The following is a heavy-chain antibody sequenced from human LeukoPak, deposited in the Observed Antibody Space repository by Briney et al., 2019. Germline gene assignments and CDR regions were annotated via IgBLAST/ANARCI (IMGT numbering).Heavy chain of an antibody. CDR3: ARIGKISPNSSGYYGPPAFDI. V-gene: IGHV4-59*01. CDR2: IYYSGST. J-gene: IGHJ3*02. D-gene: IGHD3-22*01. Sequence: KPSETLSLTCTVSGGSISSYYWSWIRQPPGKGLEWIAYIYYSGSTNYNPSLKSRVTISVDTSKNQFSLKLSSVTAADTAVYYCARIGKISPNSSGYYGPPAFDIWGQGTMVTVSS. CDR1: GGSISSYY.